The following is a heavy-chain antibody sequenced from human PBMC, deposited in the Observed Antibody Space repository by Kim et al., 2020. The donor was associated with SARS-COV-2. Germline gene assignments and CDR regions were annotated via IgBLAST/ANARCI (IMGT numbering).Heavy chain of an antibody. CDR3: VRGRRLRAVPPIGMDV. Sequence: SETLSLTCAVFGGSFTDYYWNWIRQSPGKGLEWIGDIVHTGSTDYNPSLKSRVTITVDTSKNQLSLKMKSVTAADTAVYYCVRGRRLRAVPPIGMDVWGLGTTVTVSS. V-gene: IGHV4-34*01. J-gene: IGHJ6*02. CDR1: GGSFTDYY. D-gene: IGHD3-10*01. CDR2: IVHTGST.